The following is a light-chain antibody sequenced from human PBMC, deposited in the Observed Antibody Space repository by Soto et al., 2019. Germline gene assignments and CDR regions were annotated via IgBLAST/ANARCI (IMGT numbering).Light chain of an antibody. V-gene: IGLV2-23*01. Sequence: QSVLTQPASVSGSPGQSITISCTGTSSDVGSSNLVSWYQQHPGKTPKLIIYEGSRRPSGVSGRFSGSMSGNAASLTISGLQAEDEADYYCCSFARSSTSYVFGNGTKVTVL. CDR3: CSFARSSTSYV. CDR2: EGS. J-gene: IGLJ1*01. CDR1: SSDVGSSNL.